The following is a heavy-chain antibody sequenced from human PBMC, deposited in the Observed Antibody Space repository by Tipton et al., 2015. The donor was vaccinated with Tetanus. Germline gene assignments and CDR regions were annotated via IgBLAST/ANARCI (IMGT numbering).Heavy chain of an antibody. Sequence: TLSLTCSVSGGSINPYYWSWIRQPPGKGLEWIGNIYSSGSTYYNPSLKSRVTISVDTSRNQFSLRLKSVTPADTAIYYCAGLYYYDSASYPLYWGQGTLVTVSS. CDR2: IYSSGST. V-gene: IGHV4-59*07. J-gene: IGHJ4*02. D-gene: IGHD3-10*01. CDR3: AGLYYYDSASYPLY. CDR1: GGSINPYY.